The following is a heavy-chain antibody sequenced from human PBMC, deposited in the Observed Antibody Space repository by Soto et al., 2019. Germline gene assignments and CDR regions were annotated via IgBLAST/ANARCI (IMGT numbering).Heavy chain of an antibody. J-gene: IGHJ4*02. CDR2: IDPKSGNI. CDR1: GDTFTTYD. V-gene: IGHV1-8*01. Sequence: GASVKVSCKASGDTFTTYDINWVRQAAGHGLEWMGWIDPKSGNIGYAQRFQGRVTMTRDTAIRTAYMEVSSLRSDDTAVYYCARGRASGSYYLLDYWGQGTLVTVSS. D-gene: IGHD3-10*01. CDR3: ARGRASGSYYLLDY.